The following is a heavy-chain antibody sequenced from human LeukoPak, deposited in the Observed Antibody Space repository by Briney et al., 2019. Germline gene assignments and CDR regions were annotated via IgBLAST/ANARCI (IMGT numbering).Heavy chain of an antibody. CDR1: GGSISSSY. D-gene: IGHD6-19*01. Sequence: SETLSLTCTVSGGSISSSYWTWIRQPAGKGLEWIGRIYTSGGTNYNPSLKSRVTMSVDTSKNQFSLKLSSVTAADTAVYYCARDWRSYSSCWRAFDYWGQGTLVTVSS. CDR3: ARDWRSYSSCWRAFDY. CDR2: IYTSGGT. V-gene: IGHV4-4*07. J-gene: IGHJ4*02.